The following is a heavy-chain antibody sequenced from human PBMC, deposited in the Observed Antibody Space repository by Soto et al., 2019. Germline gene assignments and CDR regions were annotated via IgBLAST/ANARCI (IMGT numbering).Heavy chain of an antibody. CDR2: ISYDGSNK. CDR1: GFTFSSYG. Sequence: QVQLVESGGGVVQPGRSLRLSCAASGFTFSSYGMHWVRQAPGKGLEWVAVISYDGSNKYYADSVKGRFTISRDNSKNTLYLQMNSLRAEDTAVYYCAKVPGDGDYFWGQGTLVTVSS. V-gene: IGHV3-30*18. D-gene: IGHD4-17*01. CDR3: AKVPGDGDYF. J-gene: IGHJ4*02.